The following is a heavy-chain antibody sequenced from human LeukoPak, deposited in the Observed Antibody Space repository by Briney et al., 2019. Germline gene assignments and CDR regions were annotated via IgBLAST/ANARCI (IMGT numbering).Heavy chain of an antibody. D-gene: IGHD6-19*01. CDR3: ARDEYSNGWYRYVDY. V-gene: IGHV1-18*01. Sequence: ASVKVSCKASGYTFASYGISWVRQAPGQGLEWMGWISAYNGRTNYAQNLQGRVTMTTDTSTSTAYMELRSLRPDDTAVYYCARDEYSNGWYRYVDYWGQGTLVTVSS. CDR1: GYTFASYG. CDR2: ISAYNGRT. J-gene: IGHJ4*02.